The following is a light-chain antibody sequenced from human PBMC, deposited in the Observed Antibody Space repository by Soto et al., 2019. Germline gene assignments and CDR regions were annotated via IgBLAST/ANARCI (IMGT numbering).Light chain of an antibody. V-gene: IGKV3-20*01. CDR2: GAS. J-gene: IGKJ1*01. Sequence: EIVLTQSPGTLSLSPGESATLSCRASQSVDRNYLAWYQQRPGQAPRLLIYGASSRATGIPPWFSGSGSGTECVLTISGLEAEDFAVYYCHQFASTPRTFGQGTKVETK. CDR3: HQFASTPRT. CDR1: QSVDRNY.